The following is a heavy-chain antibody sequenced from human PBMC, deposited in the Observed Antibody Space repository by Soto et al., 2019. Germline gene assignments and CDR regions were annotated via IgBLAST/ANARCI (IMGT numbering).Heavy chain of an antibody. CDR3: ARGIVVVLNALDI. V-gene: IGHV4-39*01. J-gene: IGHJ3*02. Sequence: SETLSLTCTVSGGSISSSSYYWGWIRQPPGKGLEWIGSIYYSGSTYYNPSLKSRVTISVDTSKNQFSLKLSSVTAADTAVYYCARGIVVVLNALDIWGHGTMVTVSS. D-gene: IGHD3-22*01. CDR1: GGSISSSSYY. CDR2: IYYSGST.